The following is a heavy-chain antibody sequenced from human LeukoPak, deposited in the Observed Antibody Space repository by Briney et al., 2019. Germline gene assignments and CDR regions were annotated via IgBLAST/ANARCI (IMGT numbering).Heavy chain of an antibody. Sequence: GASVEVSCKASGYTFTGYYMHWVRQAPGQGLEWMGWINPNSGGTNYAQKFQGRVTMTRDTSISTAYMELSRLRSDDTAVYYCARDIRGGYYYDSSGYPDYWGQGTLVTVSS. CDR1: GYTFTGYY. D-gene: IGHD3-22*01. J-gene: IGHJ4*02. CDR2: INPNSGGT. CDR3: ARDIRGGYYYDSSGYPDY. V-gene: IGHV1-2*02.